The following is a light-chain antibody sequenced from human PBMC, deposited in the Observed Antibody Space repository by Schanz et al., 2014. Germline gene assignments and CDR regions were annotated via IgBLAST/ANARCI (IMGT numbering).Light chain of an antibody. V-gene: IGLV2-11*01. CDR2: EVS. Sequence: QSALTQPRSVSGSPGQSVTISCTGTSSYVGGYNYVSWYQQHPGKAPKLMIYEVSKRPSGVPDRFSGSKSGNTASLTISGLQAEDEADYYCSSYTSSSTRVFGGGTKVTVL. CDR3: SSYTSSSTRV. CDR1: SSYVGGYNY. J-gene: IGLJ3*02.